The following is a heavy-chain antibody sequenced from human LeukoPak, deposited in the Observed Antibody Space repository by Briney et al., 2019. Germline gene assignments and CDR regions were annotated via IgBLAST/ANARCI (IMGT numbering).Heavy chain of an antibody. D-gene: IGHD5-24*01. CDR2: ISYDGSNK. CDR1: GFTFSSYA. J-gene: IGHJ4*02. V-gene: IGHV3-30*04. Sequence: GGSLRLSCAASGFTFSSYAMHWVRQGPGKGLEWVAVISYDGSNKYYADSVKGRFTISRDNSKNTLYLQMNTLRAEDTAVYYCARETRREYYFDYWGQGTLVTVSS. CDR3: ARETRREYYFDY.